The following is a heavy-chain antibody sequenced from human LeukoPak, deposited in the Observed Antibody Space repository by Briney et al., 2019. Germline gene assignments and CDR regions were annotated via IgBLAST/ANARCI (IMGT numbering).Heavy chain of an antibody. V-gene: IGHV3-48*03. J-gene: IGHJ4*02. CDR3: ARVIPPGRAAAGSFDY. Sequence: GGSLRLSCAASGFTFSSYEMNWIRQAPGKGLEWVSYISSRGSTTYHADSVKGRFTISRDNAKNSLYLQMNSLRVEDTAVYYCARVIPPGRAAAGSFDYWGQGMLVTVSS. CDR2: ISSRGSTT. CDR1: GFTFSSYE. D-gene: IGHD6-13*01.